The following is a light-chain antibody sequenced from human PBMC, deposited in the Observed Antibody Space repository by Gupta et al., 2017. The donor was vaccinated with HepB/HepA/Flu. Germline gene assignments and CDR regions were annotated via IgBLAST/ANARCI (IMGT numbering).Light chain of an antibody. CDR3: QTWATGIRV. CDR1: SGHSTYA. V-gene: IGLV4-69*01. CDR2: VTGDGSH. Sequence: QLVLTQSPSASASLGASVKLTCTLSSGHSTYAIAWHQQQPEKGPRYLMKVTGDGSHSKGDGIPDRFSGSSSGAERYLTISSLQSEDEADYYCQTWATGIRVFGGGTKLTVL. J-gene: IGLJ3*02.